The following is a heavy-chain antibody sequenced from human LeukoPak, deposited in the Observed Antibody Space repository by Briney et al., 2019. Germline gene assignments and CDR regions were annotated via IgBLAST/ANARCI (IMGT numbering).Heavy chain of an antibody. V-gene: IGHV3-30*04. D-gene: IGHD4-11*01. CDR2: ISYDGSNK. Sequence: GGTLRLSCAAPRVSPRIYSTRWGRQAPGKGLEWVAVISYDGSNKYYSDSVKGRFTISRDNSKNTLYLQMNSLRAEETAVYYCARTPVTREIDSWGQGTLVTVSS. CDR1: RVSPRIYS. J-gene: IGHJ4*02. CDR3: ARTPVTREIDS.